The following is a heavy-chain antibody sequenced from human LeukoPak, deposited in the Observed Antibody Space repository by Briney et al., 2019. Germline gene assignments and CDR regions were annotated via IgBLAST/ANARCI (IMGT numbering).Heavy chain of an antibody. CDR3: TRERSTPGINWFDP. Sequence: SETLSLTCAVYGESFSAYSWNWIRQSPGKGLEWIGEIKHSGSTNYNPSRKSQVTISEDTSKHQTSKRQFSLKLNSVTAADTAVYYCTRERSTPGINWFDPWGQGTLVTVSS. D-gene: IGHD2-2*01. J-gene: IGHJ5*02. CDR1: GESFSAYS. V-gene: IGHV4-34*01. CDR2: IKHSGST.